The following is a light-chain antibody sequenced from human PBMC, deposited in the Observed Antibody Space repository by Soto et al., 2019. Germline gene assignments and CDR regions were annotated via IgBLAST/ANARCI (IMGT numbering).Light chain of an antibody. CDR2: LNIDGSH. CDR3: QTGGTGIQV. J-gene: IGLJ2*01. Sequence: QPVLTQSPSASASLGASVKLTCTLSSGHSSYAIAWHQHQPDKGPRYLMNLNIDGSHSKGDGIPDRFSGSSSGAERYLTISSLQSEDEADYYCQTGGTGIQVFGGGTKLTVL. CDR1: SGHSSYA. V-gene: IGLV4-69*01.